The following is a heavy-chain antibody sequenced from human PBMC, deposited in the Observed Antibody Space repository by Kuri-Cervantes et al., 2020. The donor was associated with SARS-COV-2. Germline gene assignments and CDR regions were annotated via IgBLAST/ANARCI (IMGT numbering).Heavy chain of an antibody. Sequence: GGSLRLSCAASGFIFRSHWMHWVRQAPGKGLEWVSLISWDGGSTYYADSVKGRFTISRDNSKNSLYLQMNSLRTEDTALYYCAKDRAEGYFDYWGQGTLVTVSS. CDR1: GFIFRSHW. CDR3: AKDRAEGYFDY. CDR2: ISWDGGST. J-gene: IGHJ4*02. V-gene: IGHV3-43*01.